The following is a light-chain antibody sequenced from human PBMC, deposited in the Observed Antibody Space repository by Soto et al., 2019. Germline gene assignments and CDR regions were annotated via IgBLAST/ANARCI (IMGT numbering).Light chain of an antibody. CDR2: EVN. CDR3: SSYSSSSSLYV. V-gene: IGLV2-14*01. CDR1: STDVGNYNY. Sequence: QSVLAQPASVSGSPAQSITISCTGTSTDVGNYNYVSWFQLHPGKAPKVLIYEVNDRPSGVSDRFSGSKSGNTASLTISGLXAEDEADYYCSSYSSSSSLYVFGTGTKVTVL. J-gene: IGLJ1*01.